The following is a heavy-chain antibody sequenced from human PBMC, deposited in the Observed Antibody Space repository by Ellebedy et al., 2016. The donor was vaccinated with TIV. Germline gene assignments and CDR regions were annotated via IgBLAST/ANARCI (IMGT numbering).Heavy chain of an antibody. CDR3: AKDNYDSSGYIDY. Sequence: GGSLRLSXVDSYATLSDYSMSWVRQAPGKGLEWVSGITLNSNRIAYADSVKGRFTISRDNAKNSLYLQMNSLRAEDTALYYCAKDNYDSSGYIDYWGQGTLVTVSS. J-gene: IGHJ4*02. V-gene: IGHV3-9*01. CDR1: YATLSDYS. CDR2: ITLNSNRI. D-gene: IGHD3-22*01.